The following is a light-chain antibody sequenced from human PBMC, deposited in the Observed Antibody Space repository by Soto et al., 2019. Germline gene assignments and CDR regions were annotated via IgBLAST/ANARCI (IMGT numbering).Light chain of an antibody. CDR1: QSVLYSSNNRNY. Sequence: DIVMTQSPDSLAVSLGERATINCKSSQSVLYSSNNRNYLAWYQQKPGQPPKLLIYWASTRESGVPDRFSGSGSGTDFTLTISSLQAEDVAVYYCQQYYDNPITFGQGTRLEIK. CDR2: WAS. CDR3: QQYYDNPIT. V-gene: IGKV4-1*01. J-gene: IGKJ5*01.